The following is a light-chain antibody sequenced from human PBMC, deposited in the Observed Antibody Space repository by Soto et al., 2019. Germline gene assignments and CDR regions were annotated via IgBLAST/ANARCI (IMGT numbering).Light chain of an antibody. V-gene: IGKV3-11*01. J-gene: IGKJ5*01. Sequence: EIVLTQSPATLSLSPGERATLSCRASQGVSSSLAWYQQKPGQAPRLLLYDASNRATGIPARFSGSGSGTDFTLTISSLEPEDFAVYYCQQRSNWPMSTFGQGTRREIK. CDR1: QGVSSS. CDR3: QQRSNWPMST. CDR2: DAS.